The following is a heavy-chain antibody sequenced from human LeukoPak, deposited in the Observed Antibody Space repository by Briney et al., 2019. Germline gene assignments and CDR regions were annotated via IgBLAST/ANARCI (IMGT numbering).Heavy chain of an antibody. Sequence: GRSLRLSCAASGFTFSSYAMHWVRQAPGKGLEWVAVISYDGSHKYYADSVKGRFTISRDNSKNTLYLQMNSLRAEDTAVYYCARDQQWLPDYWGQGTLVTVSS. CDR3: ARDQQWLPDY. J-gene: IGHJ4*02. CDR2: ISYDGSHK. CDR1: GFTFSSYA. V-gene: IGHV3-30*04. D-gene: IGHD6-19*01.